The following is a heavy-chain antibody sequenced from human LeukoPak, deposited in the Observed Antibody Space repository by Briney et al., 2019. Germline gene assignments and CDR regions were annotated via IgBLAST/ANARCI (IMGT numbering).Heavy chain of an antibody. CDR2: ISPSGST. D-gene: IGHD1-14*01. Sequence: PPETLSLTFAVYGGSFSDYYWSWIRQSPGKGLEWIGEISPSGSTNYKTSLKSRVTISMDTSKNQFSLRLNSVTAADTAVYYCAGDHYLALKSWGQGTLVTVSS. CDR3: AGDHYLALKS. CDR1: GGSFSDYY. J-gene: IGHJ5*02. V-gene: IGHV4-34*01.